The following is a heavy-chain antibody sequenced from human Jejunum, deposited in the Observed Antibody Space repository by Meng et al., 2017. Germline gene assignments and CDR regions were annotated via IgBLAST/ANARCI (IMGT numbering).Heavy chain of an antibody. CDR3: TRDSWGYTPPNTFDI. D-gene: IGHD5-12*01. Sequence: GESLKISCATSGFIFGDYAMSWFRQAPGKGLEWVGFIRTKARGGTTEYAASVKDRFLISRDDSESIAYPQMNSLKTEDTAVYYCTRDSWGYTPPNTFDIWGQGTMVTVSS. CDR1: GFIFGDYA. V-gene: IGHV3-49*03. CDR2: IRTKARGGTT. J-gene: IGHJ3*02.